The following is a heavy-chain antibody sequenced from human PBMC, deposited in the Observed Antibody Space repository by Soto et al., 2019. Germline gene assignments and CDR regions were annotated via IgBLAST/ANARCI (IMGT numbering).Heavy chain of an antibody. D-gene: IGHD6-13*01. J-gene: IGHJ6*02. CDR3: AKEDSSSWSEYYYYYYGMDV. Sequence: EVQLLESGGGLVQPGGSLRLSCAASGFTFSSYAMSWVRQAPGKGLEWVSAISGSGGSTYYADSVKGRFTISRDNSKNTLYLQMNSLRAEDTAVYYCAKEDSSSWSEYYYYYYGMDVWGQGTTVTVSS. CDR2: ISGSGGST. V-gene: IGHV3-23*01. CDR1: GFTFSSYA.